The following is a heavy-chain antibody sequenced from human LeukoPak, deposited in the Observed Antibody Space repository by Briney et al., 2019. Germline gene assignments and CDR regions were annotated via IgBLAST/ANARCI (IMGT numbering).Heavy chain of an antibody. D-gene: IGHD5-24*01. J-gene: IGHJ5*02. Sequence: GESLKISCQGSGYRFIDYWIGWVRQMPGKGLEWMGIIFPGDTDIKYSPSFQGQVTISADNSISTAYLQWSSLKASDTAMYYCARRSYGYKVDPWGQGTLVTVSS. CDR2: IFPGDTDI. V-gene: IGHV5-51*01. CDR1: GYRFIDYW. CDR3: ARRSYGYKVDP.